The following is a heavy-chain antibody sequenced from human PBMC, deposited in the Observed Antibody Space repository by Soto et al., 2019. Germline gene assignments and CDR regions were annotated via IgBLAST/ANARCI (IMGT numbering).Heavy chain of an antibody. CDR3: ARMSYFYDKWYFDL. J-gene: IGHJ2*01. V-gene: IGHV4-30-4*01. Sequence: SETLSLTCTVSGASINNNDYYWSWIRQTPGKGLEWIGYVYYSGTTDYIPSLKSRLSMSIDKSQNQFTLKLNSVAAADTATYYCARMSYFYDKWYFDLWGRGTLVTVSS. D-gene: IGHD3-22*01. CDR2: VYYSGTT. CDR1: GASINNNDYY.